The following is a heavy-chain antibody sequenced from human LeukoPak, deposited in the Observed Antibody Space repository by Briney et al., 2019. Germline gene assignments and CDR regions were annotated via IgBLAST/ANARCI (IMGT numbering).Heavy chain of an antibody. Sequence: GGSLRLSCAASGFTFSSYWMSWVRQAPGKGLEWVSAISGSGGSTYYADSVKGRFTISRDNSKNTLYLQMNSLRAEDTAVYYCAKAGTEWLNYYYGMDVWGQGTTVTVSS. J-gene: IGHJ6*02. D-gene: IGHD3-3*01. V-gene: IGHV3-23*01. CDR1: GFTFSSYW. CDR2: ISGSGGST. CDR3: AKAGTEWLNYYYGMDV.